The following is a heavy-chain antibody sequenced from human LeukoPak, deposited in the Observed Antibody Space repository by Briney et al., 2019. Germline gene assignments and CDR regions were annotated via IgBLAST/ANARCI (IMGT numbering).Heavy chain of an antibody. D-gene: IGHD4-17*01. J-gene: IGHJ4*02. CDR3: AREMDTVTLFDY. CDR2: ISYDGSNK. Sequence: PGGSLRLSCAASGFTFSSYAMHWVRQAPGKGLEWVAVISYDGSNKYYADSVKGRFTISRDNSKNTLYLQMNSLRAEDTAVYYCAREMDTVTLFDYWGQGTLVTVSS. V-gene: IGHV3-30-3*01. CDR1: GFTFSSYA.